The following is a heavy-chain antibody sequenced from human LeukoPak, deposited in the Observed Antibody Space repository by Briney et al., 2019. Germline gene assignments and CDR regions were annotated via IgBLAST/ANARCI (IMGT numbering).Heavy chain of an antibody. CDR1: GFSFSNYD. CDR3: ARGDPTVTTKQNFDY. Sequence: GGSLTLSCAASGFSFSNYDIHWVRQAPGKGLEWVAVIWYDGSNKYYADSVKGRFTISRDNSKNTLYLQMNSLRVEDTAVYYCARGDPTVTTKQNFDYWGQASLVSVSS. CDR2: IWYDGSNK. J-gene: IGHJ4*02. D-gene: IGHD4-17*01. V-gene: IGHV3-33*01.